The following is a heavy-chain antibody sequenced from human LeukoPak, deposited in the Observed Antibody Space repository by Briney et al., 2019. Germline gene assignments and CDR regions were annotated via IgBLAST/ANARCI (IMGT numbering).Heavy chain of an antibody. CDR1: GFTFSSYA. CDR2: ISYDGSNK. Sequence: GGSLRLSCAASGFTFSSYAMHWVRQAPGKGLEWVAVISYDGSNKYYADSVKGRFTISRDNSKNTLYLQMNSLRAEDTAVYYCARGDYGSGYYYYYGMDVWGQGTTVTVSS. J-gene: IGHJ6*02. D-gene: IGHD3-10*01. CDR3: ARGDYGSGYYYYYGMDV. V-gene: IGHV3-30-3*01.